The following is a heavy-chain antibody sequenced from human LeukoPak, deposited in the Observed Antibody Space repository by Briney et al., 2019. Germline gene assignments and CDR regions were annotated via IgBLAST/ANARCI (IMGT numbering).Heavy chain of an antibody. CDR3: ARDPAYGSGSYDY. J-gene: IGHJ4*02. CDR2: IIPIFGTA. D-gene: IGHD3-10*01. Sequence: AASVKVSCKASGGTFSSYAISWVRQAPGQGLEWMGGIIPIFGTANYAQKFQGRVTITADKSTSTAYMELSSLRSEDTAVYYCARDPAYGSGSYDYWGQGTLVTVSS. CDR1: GGTFSSYA. V-gene: IGHV1-69*06.